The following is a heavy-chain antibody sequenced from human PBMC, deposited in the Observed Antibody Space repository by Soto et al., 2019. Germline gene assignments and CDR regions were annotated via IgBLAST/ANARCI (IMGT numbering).Heavy chain of an antibody. D-gene: IGHD1-26*01. CDR1: GVYFRSTGLR. V-gene: IGHV2-5*01. CDR2: LYWYDDK. CDR3: TFSHSKIGAPDN. J-gene: IGHJ4*02. Sequence: SGPTPANPTLTLTLTCSFYGVYFRSTGLRVGWILQPPGKALAWLAVLYWYDDKLYNTSLKSRLTITKDTSKNEVVLTVNDMDTVETATYYCTFSHSKIGAPDNWGQGTLVTVTS.